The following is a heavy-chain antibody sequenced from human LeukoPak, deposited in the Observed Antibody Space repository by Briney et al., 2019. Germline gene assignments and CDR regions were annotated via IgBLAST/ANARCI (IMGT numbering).Heavy chain of an antibody. V-gene: IGHV1-18*01. CDR2: ISAYNGNT. D-gene: IGHD6-13*01. CDR1: GYTFTSYG. Sequence: GASVKVSCKASGYTFTSYGISWVRQAPGQGLEWMGWISAYNGNTNYAQKFQGRVTMTRNTSISTAYMELSSLRSEDTAVYYCARGAGYSSSWYFGVNLDNWFDPWGQGTLVTVSS. CDR3: ARGAGYSSSWYFGVNLDNWFDP. J-gene: IGHJ5*02.